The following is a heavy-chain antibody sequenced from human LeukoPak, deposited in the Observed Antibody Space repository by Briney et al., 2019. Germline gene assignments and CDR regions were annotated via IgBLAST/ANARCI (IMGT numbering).Heavy chain of an antibody. CDR1: GGTFSSYA. CDR3: ARSERDATVTTDY. D-gene: IGHD4-17*01. V-gene: IGHV1-69*13. CDR2: IIPIFGTA. Sequence: SVKVSCKASGGTFSSYAISWVRQAPGQGLEWMGGIIPIFGTANYAQKFEGRVTITADESTSTAYMELSSLRSEDTAVYYCARSERDATVTTDYWGQGTLVTVSS. J-gene: IGHJ4*02.